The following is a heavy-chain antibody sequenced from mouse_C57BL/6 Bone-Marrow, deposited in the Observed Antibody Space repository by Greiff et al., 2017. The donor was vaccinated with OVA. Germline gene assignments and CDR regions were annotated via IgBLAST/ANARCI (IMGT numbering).Heavy chain of an antibody. J-gene: IGHJ4*01. CDR1: GYTFTSYW. CDR2: IDPSDSYT. D-gene: IGHD2-4*01. V-gene: IGHV1-69*01. CDR3: AREGIYYDYDGGMDY. Sequence: QVQLQQPGAELVMPGASVKLSCKASGYTFTSYWMHWVKQRPGQGLEWIGEIDPSDSYTNYNQNFKGKSTLTVDKSSSTAYMQLSSLTSEDSAVYYCAREGIYYDYDGGMDYWGQGTSVTVSS.